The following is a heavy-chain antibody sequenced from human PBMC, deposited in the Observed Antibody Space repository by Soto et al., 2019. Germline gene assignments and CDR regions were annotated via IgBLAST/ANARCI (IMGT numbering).Heavy chain of an antibody. Sequence: EVQLVESGGGSVKPGGSLRLSCAASGFTFSNAWMNWVRQAPGKGLEWVGHIKTKTDGGTIEYAAPVKGRFTISRDDSKDTLYLQMNSVKTEDAAVYCGTTGAIRGVAEEVWGQGTTVTVSS. D-gene: IGHD3-10*01. J-gene: IGHJ6*02. CDR3: TTGAIRGVAEEV. CDR2: IKTKTDGGTI. CDR1: GFTFSNAW. V-gene: IGHV3-15*01.